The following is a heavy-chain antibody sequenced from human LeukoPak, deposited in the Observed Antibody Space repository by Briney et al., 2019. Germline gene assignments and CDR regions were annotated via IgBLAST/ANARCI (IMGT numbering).Heavy chain of an antibody. Sequence: ASVKVSCKASGYTFTGYYMHWVRQAPGQGLEWMGGIIPIFGTANYAQKFQGRVTITTDESTSTAYMELSSLRSEDTAVYYCASSGSSTSPPSRLDYWGQGTLVTVSS. J-gene: IGHJ4*02. D-gene: IGHD2-2*01. CDR3: ASSGSSTSPPSRLDY. CDR2: IIPIFGTA. V-gene: IGHV1-69*05. CDR1: GYTFTGYY.